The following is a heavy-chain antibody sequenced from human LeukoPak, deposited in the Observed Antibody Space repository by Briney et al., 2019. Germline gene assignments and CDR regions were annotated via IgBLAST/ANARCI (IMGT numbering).Heavy chain of an antibody. CDR2: ISGSGDST. J-gene: IGHJ4*02. CDR1: GFTFSSYA. CDR3: ARENWYKFDY. D-gene: IGHD1/OR15-1a*01. V-gene: IGHV3-23*01. Sequence: GVLRLSCAASGFTFSSYAMSWVRQAPGKGLEWVSAISGSGDSTNYADSVKGRFTISRDNSKNTLYLQMNSLRVEDTALYYCARENWYKFDYWGQGTLVTVSS.